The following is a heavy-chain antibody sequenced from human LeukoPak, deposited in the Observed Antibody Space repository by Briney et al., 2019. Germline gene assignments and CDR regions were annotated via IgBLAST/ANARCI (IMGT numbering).Heavy chain of an antibody. CDR3: ARGGHNSNSGGYDF. CDR2: IDPDTGDT. J-gene: IGHJ4*02. Sequence: ASVKVSCKPSGYTFIDHYLHWVRQAPGQGLESLGWIDPDTGDTNYPQKFQGRVTMTRDTSSSTAYMELNRLRSDDTAVYYCARGGHNSNSGGYDFWGLGTLVTVSS. D-gene: IGHD3-22*01. CDR1: GYTFIDHY. V-gene: IGHV1-2*02.